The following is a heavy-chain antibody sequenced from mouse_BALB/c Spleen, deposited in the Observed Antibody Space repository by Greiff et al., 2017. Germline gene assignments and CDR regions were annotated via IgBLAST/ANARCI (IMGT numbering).Heavy chain of an antibody. J-gene: IGHJ1*01. CDR3: ARQGGSSSYWYFDV. CDR2: ISSGGSYT. V-gene: IGHV5-6*01. D-gene: IGHD1-1*01. CDR1: GFTFSSYG. Sequence: EVQLVESGGGLVQPGGSRKLSCAASGFTFSSYGMSWVRQTPDKRLEWVATISSGGSYTYYPDSVKGRFTISRDNAKNTLYLQMSSLKSEDTAMYYCARQGGSSSYWYFDVWGAGTTVTVSS.